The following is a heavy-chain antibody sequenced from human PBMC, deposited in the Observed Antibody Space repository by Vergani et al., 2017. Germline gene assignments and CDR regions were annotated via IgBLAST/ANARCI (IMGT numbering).Heavy chain of an antibody. CDR3: ARDLRLLYNRFDP. CDR2: TWYDGNNK. Sequence: QVQLVESGGGVVQPGRSLRLSCAASGFTFNQYSMHWVRQAPGKGLEWVAVTWYDGNNKQYADSVKGRFTISRDNSKSTMYLQMNSLRDEDKGVYYCARDLRLLYNRFDPWVQGTLVTVSS. CDR1: GFTFNQYS. D-gene: IGHD1-14*01. V-gene: IGHV3-33*01. J-gene: IGHJ5*02.